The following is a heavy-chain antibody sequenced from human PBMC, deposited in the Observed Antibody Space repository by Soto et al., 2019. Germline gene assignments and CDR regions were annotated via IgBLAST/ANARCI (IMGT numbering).Heavy chain of an antibody. CDR2: INPTTGLT. D-gene: IGHD2-8*01. J-gene: IGHJ6*02. V-gene: IGHV1-46*01. CDR3: ARALRNGYSYGMDI. CDR1: GYAFSNNF. Sequence: ASVKVSSKASGYAFSNNFMHWVRQAPAQGLEWMGVINPTTGLTSNAQKFQGRITMTSDTSSSTAYMELSSLRSEDTAVYYCARALRNGYSYGMDIWGQGTTVTVSS.